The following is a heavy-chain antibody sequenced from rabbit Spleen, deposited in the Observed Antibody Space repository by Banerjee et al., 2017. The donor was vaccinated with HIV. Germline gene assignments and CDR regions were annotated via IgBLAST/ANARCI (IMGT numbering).Heavy chain of an antibody. Sequence: QEQLVESGGGLVQPGGSLKLSCTVSGFDISKYGVTWVRQAPGKGLEWIASINSFTGRPVYAAWAKDRFTISKASWTTVTLQMTSLTVADTATYFCAEDNDGSASGGYEFNLWGQGPLVTVS. CDR2: INSFTGRP. CDR3: AEDNDGSASGGYEFNL. D-gene: IGHD1-1*01. J-gene: IGHJ4*01. CDR1: GFDISKYG. V-gene: IGHV1S45*01.